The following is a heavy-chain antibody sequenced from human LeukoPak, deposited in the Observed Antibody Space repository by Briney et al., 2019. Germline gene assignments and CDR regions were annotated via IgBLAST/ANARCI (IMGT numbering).Heavy chain of an antibody. CDR3: AKEGIKESPREFDY. J-gene: IGHJ4*02. D-gene: IGHD1-26*01. CDR1: GFAFSNYG. V-gene: IGHV3-23*01. Sequence: GGSLRLSCAASGFAFSNYGMNWVRQAPGKGLEWVSVISGNSDTTYYADSVKGRFTISRDNSKNTLYLQMNSLRVEDTAVYYCAKEGIKESPREFDYWGQGSLVTVSS. CDR2: ISGNSDTT.